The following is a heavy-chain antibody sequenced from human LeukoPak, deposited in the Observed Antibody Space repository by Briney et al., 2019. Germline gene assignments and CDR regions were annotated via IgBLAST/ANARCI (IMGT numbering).Heavy chain of an antibody. V-gene: IGHV4-59*08. D-gene: IGHD1-26*01. CDR2: IFYSGDT. CDR3: ARRPYMLGAYYFDY. CDR1: GASMKSYY. J-gene: IGHJ4*02. Sequence: SETLSLTCTVSGASMKSYYWSWIRQPPGKGLEWIGYIFYSGDTNYIPSLKSRVTLSVETTKNQFSLNLLSVTAPDMAVYYCARRPYMLGAYYFDYWDQGTLVTVSS.